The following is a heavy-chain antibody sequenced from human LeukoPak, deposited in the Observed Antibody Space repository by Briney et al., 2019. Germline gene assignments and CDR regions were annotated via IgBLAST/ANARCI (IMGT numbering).Heavy chain of an antibody. CDR3: AHRRLGDYAGV. D-gene: IGHD4-17*01. CDR1: GFSLSTSGVG. V-gene: IGHV2-5*01. J-gene: IGHJ4*02. Sequence: SGPTLVKPTQTLTLTCTFSGFSLSTSGVGVGWIRQPPGKALEWLALIYWNDDRRYSPSLKSRLTITKDTSKNQVVLTMTNMDPVDTATYYCAHRRLGDYAGVWGQGTLVTVSS. CDR2: IYWNDDR.